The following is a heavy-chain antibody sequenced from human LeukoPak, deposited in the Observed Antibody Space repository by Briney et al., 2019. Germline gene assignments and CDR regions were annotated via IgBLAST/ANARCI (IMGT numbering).Heavy chain of an antibody. CDR3: ARGLWSGTY. V-gene: IGHV3-7*01. J-gene: IGHJ4*02. CDR2: IKQDGSEK. D-gene: IGHD3-10*01. CDR1: GFTFSDYW. Sequence: GGSLRLSCVASGFTFSDYWMTWARQAPGKGLEWVANIKQDGSEKFCVDSVKGRFTISRDNAENSLYLHMNSLRAEDTAVYYCARGLWSGTYWGQGSLVTVSS.